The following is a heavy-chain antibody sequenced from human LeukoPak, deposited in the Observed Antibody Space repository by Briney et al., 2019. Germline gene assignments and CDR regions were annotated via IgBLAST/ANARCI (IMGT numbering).Heavy chain of an antibody. CDR2: ISGSGGST. CDR1: GFTFSSYA. CDR3: ANHYYDSSGYSYYFDY. Sequence: GGSLRLSCAASGFTFSSYAMSWVRQAPGKGLEWVSAISGSGGSTYYADSVKGRFTISRDNSKNTLYLQMNSLRAEDTAVYYCANHYYDSSGYSYYFDYWGQGTLVTVSS. V-gene: IGHV3-23*01. J-gene: IGHJ4*02. D-gene: IGHD3-22*01.